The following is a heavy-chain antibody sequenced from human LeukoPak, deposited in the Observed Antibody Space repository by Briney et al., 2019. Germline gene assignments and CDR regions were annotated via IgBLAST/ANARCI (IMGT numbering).Heavy chain of an antibody. CDR1: GFAFSTFG. CDR3: ARGNYGGNFASALDS. Sequence: PGRSLRLSCAASGFAFSTFGMHWVRQAPGKGLEWVAVIWYDGSNKYYTESVKGRFTISRDNSKNTLYLQMNSLRVEDTAVYYCARGNYGGNFASALDSWGQGTLVTVSS. CDR2: IWYDGSNK. D-gene: IGHD4-23*01. V-gene: IGHV3-33*01. J-gene: IGHJ4*02.